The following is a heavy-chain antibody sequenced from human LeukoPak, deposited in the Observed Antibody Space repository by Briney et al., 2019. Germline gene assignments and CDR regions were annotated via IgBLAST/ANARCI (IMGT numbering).Heavy chain of an antibody. V-gene: IGHV1-2*02. Sequence: ASVKASCKASGYTFTGYYMHWVRQAPGQGLEWMGWIGPNSGGTNYAQKFQGRVTMTRDTSISTAYMELSRLRSDDTAVYYCARHDSSGYDAFDIWGQGTMVTVSS. CDR1: GYTFTGYY. D-gene: IGHD3-22*01. CDR3: ARHDSSGYDAFDI. CDR2: IGPNSGGT. J-gene: IGHJ3*02.